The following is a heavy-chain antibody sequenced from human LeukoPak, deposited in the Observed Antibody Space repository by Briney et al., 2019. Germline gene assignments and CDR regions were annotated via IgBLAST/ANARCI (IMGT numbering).Heavy chain of an antibody. D-gene: IGHD3-10*01. CDR3: ARDRGTDGSDQLDP. CDR2: ICSSGNT. CDR1: GGSISSYC. V-gene: IGHV4-4*07. Sequence: SETLSLTCTVSGGSISSYCWIWIRQPAGKGLEWIGRICSSGNTNYNPSLKSRVTMSLDMSNNQFSLRLSSVTAADTAVYYCARDRGTDGSDQLDPWGQGTLVTVSS. J-gene: IGHJ5*02.